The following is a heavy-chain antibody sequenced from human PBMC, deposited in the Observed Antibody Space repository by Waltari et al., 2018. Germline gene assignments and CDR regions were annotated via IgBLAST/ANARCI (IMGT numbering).Heavy chain of an antibody. CDR2: INCRNGGP. Sequence: VQLVESGGGLVQPGRSLRLSCAASGFTFDDYAMHWVRQAPGQGLEWIGRINCRNGGPDDARKFQGRVTMTRDTSLNTTYLELTGLRSDDMAIYYCTLSFNVNAFNIWGPGTRVTVSS. V-gene: IGHV1-2*06. D-gene: IGHD2-15*01. CDR1: GFTFDDYA. CDR3: TLSFNVNAFNI. J-gene: IGHJ3*01.